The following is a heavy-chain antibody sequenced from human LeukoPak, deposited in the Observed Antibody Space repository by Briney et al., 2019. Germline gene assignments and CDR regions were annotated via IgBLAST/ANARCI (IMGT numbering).Heavy chain of an antibody. CDR1: GGSFSGYY. CDR3: ARGAMAFDAFDI. V-gene: IGHV4-59*01. J-gene: IGHJ3*02. D-gene: IGHD5-18*01. CDR2: IYYSGST. Sequence: SETLSLTCAVYGGSFSGYYWSWIRQPPGKGLEWIGYIYYSGSTNYNPSLKSRVTISVDTSKNQFSLKLSSVTAADTAVYYCARGAMAFDAFDIWGQGTMVTVSS.